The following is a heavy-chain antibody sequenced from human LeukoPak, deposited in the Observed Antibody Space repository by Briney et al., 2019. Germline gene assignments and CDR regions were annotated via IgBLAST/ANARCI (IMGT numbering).Heavy chain of an antibody. V-gene: IGHV3-30*01. D-gene: IGHD5-12*01. CDR2: YDGSNK. CDR3: ARSGLATSQEAFDY. Sequence: YDGSNKNYADSVKGRFTISRDNSKNTLYLQMNSLRAEDTAVYYCARSGLATSQEAFDYWGQGTLVTVSS. J-gene: IGHJ4*02.